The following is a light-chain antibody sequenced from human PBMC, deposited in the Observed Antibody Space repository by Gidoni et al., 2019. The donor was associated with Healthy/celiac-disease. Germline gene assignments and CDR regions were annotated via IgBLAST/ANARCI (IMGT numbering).Light chain of an antibody. V-gene: IGKV3-20*01. J-gene: IGKJ2*01. CDR1: QSVSSSY. Sequence: DIVLTQSPGTLSLSPGERATLPCRASQSVSSSYLAWYQQKPSQAPRLLIYGASSRATGIPDRCSGSGSGTDFTLTISRLEPEDFAVYYCQQYGSSPYTFGQGTKLEIK. CDR2: GAS. CDR3: QQYGSSPYT.